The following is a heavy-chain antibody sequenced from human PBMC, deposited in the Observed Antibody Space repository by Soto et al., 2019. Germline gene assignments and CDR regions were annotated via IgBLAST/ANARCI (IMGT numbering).Heavy chain of an antibody. Sequence: EVQLVESGGGLEQPGRSLRLSCAASGFTFDDYAMHWVRQAPGKGLEWVSGISWNSGTIRYADSVKGRFTISRDNAKNSLYLQMNSLRTEDTALYYCAKDIRGYWNYAGSGMDVWGQGTTVTVSS. CDR1: GFTFDDYA. CDR3: AKDIRGYWNYAGSGMDV. CDR2: ISWNSGTI. D-gene: IGHD1-7*01. J-gene: IGHJ6*02. V-gene: IGHV3-9*01.